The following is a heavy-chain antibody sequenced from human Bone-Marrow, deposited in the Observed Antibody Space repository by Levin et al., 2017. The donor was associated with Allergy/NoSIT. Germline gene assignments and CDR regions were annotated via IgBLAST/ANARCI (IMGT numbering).Heavy chain of an antibody. Sequence: PGGSLRLSCAASGFTFHNAWMNWVRQAPGKGLEWVGRIKSTVDGGTPDYPAPVKGRFTISRDVSKNTLYLQINSLKTEDTAVYYCTTTYCSGGNCYSGAFGYWGQGTLVTVSS. D-gene: IGHD2-15*01. J-gene: IGHJ4*02. CDR1: GFTFHNAW. CDR3: TTTYCSGGNCYSGAFGY. V-gene: IGHV3-15*07. CDR2: IKSTVDGGTP.